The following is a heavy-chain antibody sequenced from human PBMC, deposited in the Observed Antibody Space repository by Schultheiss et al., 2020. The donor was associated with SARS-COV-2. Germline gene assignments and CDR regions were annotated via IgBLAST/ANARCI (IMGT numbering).Heavy chain of an antibody. Sequence: SETLSLTCAVYGGSFSGYYWSWIRQPPGKGLEWIGEINHSGSTYYNPSLKSRVTISVDTSKNQFSLKLSSVTAADTAVYYCARLGVPAAMHAFDIWGQGTMVTVSS. D-gene: IGHD2-2*01. CDR2: INHSGST. CDR1: GGSFSGYY. V-gene: IGHV4-34*01. CDR3: ARLGVPAAMHAFDI. J-gene: IGHJ3*02.